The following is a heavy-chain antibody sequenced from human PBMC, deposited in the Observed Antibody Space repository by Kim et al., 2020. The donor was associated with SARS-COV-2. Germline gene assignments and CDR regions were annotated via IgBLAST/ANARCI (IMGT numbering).Heavy chain of an antibody. J-gene: IGHJ6*03. CDR1: GYTFTSYY. Sequence: ASVKVSCKASGYTFTSYYMHWVRQAPGQGLEWMGIINPSGGSTSYAQKFQGRVTMTRDTSTSTVYMELSSLRSEDTAVYYCARDLLKNYDFWSGFVSTPHYMDVWGKGTTVTVSS. CDR3: ARDLLKNYDFWSGFVSTPHYMDV. CDR2: INPSGGST. D-gene: IGHD3-3*01. V-gene: IGHV1-46*01.